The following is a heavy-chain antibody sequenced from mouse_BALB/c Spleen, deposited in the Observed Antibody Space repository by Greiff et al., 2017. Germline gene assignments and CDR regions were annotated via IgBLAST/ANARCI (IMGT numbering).Heavy chain of an antibody. V-gene: IGHV1-87*01. CDR3: AIHYYGSSYEAMDY. Sequence: VQRVESGAELARPGASVKLSCKASGYTFTSYWMQWVKQRPGQGLEWIGAIYPGDGDTRYTQKFKGKATLTADKSSSTAYMQLSSLASEDSAVYYCAIHYYGSSYEAMDYWGQGTSVTVSS. CDR1: GYTFTSYW. CDR2: IYPGDGDT. J-gene: IGHJ4*01. D-gene: IGHD1-1*01.